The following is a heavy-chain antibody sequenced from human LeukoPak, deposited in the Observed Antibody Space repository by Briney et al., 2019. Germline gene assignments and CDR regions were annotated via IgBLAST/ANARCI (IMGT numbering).Heavy chain of an antibody. J-gene: IGHJ4*02. Sequence: GGSLRLSCAASGFTSSSYAMSWVRQAPGKGLEWVSGISGSGGGAYYADSVKGRFTISRDNSKNTLYLQMNSLRAEDTAIYYCSKDRTTSGGAEGYWGQGTLVTVSA. V-gene: IGHV3-23*01. CDR1: GFTSSSYA. CDR3: SKDRTTSGGAEGY. D-gene: IGHD3-10*01. CDR2: ISGSGGGA.